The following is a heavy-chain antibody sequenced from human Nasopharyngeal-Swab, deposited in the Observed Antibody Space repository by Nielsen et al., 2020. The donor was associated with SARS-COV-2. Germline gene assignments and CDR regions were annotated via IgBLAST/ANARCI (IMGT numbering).Heavy chain of an antibody. D-gene: IGHD5-24*01. Sequence: GGSLRLSCAASGFTFSSSWMNWVRQAPGKGLEWVATIKQDGSVTHCVDSVRGRFTISRDNANNSLYLQMNSLRAEDTAVYFCAREGRDGAVSSWGQGTLVTVSS. V-gene: IGHV3-7*05. CDR1: GFTFSSSW. CDR2: IKQDGSVT. J-gene: IGHJ5*02. CDR3: AREGRDGAVSS.